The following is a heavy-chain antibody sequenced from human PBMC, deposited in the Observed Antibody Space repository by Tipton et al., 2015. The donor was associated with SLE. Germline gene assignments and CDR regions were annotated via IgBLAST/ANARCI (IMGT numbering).Heavy chain of an antibody. D-gene: IGHD5-12*01. CDR2: VHSSGST. CDR1: GGSISSYY. J-gene: IGHJ5*02. Sequence: TLSLTCTVSGGSISSYYWSWIRQPPGKRLEWIGHVHSSGSTNYNPSLKSRVSMSLDTSKNQFSLTITSVTAADTAVYYCATSGYDSLSWFDPWGQGTPVTVSS. V-gene: IGHV4-59*01. CDR3: ATSGYDSLSWFDP.